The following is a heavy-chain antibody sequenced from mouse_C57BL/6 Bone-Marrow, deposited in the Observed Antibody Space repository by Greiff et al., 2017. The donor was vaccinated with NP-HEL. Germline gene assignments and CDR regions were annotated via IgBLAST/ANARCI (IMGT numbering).Heavy chain of an antibody. D-gene: IGHD1-1*01. V-gene: IGHV1-77*01. J-gene: IGHJ2*01. CDR2: LGPGSGST. CDR3: AVYYYGFFDY. CDR1: GYTFTDYY. Sequence: QVQLQQSGAELVKPGASVKISCKASGYTFTDYYINWVKQRPGQGLEWIGKLGPGSGSTYYNEQFKGKATLTADKSSSTAYMQLSSLTSEDSAVYFCAVYYYGFFDYWGQGPTLTVSS.